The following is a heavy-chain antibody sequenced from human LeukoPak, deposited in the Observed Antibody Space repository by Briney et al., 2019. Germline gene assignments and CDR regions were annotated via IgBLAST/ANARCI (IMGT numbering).Heavy chain of an antibody. CDR1: GGSISSYY. CDR2: IYTSGST. V-gene: IGHV4-4*07. J-gene: IGHJ4*02. CDR3: AAARGAYSSGWYPFDY. D-gene: IGHD6-19*01. Sequence: SETLSLTCTVSGGSISSYYWSWIRQPAGKGLEWIGRIYTSGSTNYNPSLKSRVTMSVDTSKNQFSLKLSSVTAADTAVYYCAAARGAYSSGWYPFDYWGQGTLVTVSS.